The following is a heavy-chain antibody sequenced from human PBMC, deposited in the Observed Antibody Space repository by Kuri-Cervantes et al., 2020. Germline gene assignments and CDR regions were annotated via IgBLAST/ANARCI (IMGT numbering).Heavy chain of an antibody. Sequence: GSLRRSCTVSGGSISSYYWSWIRQPQGKGLEWIGYIYDRGSTIYNPSLKSQVTILVDTSKNQFSLKLSSVTAADTAMYHCARGGGRYNWNYGGGWFDPWGQGTLVTVSS. J-gene: IGHJ5*02. V-gene: IGHV4-59*01. CDR3: ARGGGRYNWNYGGGWFDP. CDR1: GGSISSYY. CDR2: IYDRGST. D-gene: IGHD1-7*01.